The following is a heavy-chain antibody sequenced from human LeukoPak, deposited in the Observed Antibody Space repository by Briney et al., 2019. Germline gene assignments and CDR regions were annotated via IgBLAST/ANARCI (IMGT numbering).Heavy chain of an antibody. CDR1: GFTFSSYA. V-gene: IGHV3-23*01. D-gene: IGHD2-21*01. J-gene: IGHJ4*02. Sequence: GGSLRLSCAASGFTFSSYAMSWVRQAPGKGLEWVSAISGSGGSTYYADSVKGRFTISRDNSENTLYLQMNSLRAEDSAVYYLARIHGAYPFYYSGQGTLGTVPS. CDR2: ISGSGGST. CDR3: ARIHGAYPFYY.